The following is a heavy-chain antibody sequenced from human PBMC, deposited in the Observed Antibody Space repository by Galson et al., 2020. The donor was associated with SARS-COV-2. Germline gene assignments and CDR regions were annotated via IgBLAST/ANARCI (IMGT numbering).Heavy chain of an antibody. J-gene: IGHJ2*01. Sequence: AGGSLRLSCAPSGFTFSDYTMIWVRPAPGKGLEWVSSIFGSGSHRYYADSVKGRFTISRDRAKSILYLQMNSLGADDTAVYYCARDRGPAPMMKWYFDLWGRGALVTVSS. CDR2: IFGSGSHR. CDR1: GFTFSDYT. CDR3: ARDRGPAPMMKWYFDL. D-gene: IGHD3-10*01. V-gene: IGHV3-21*01.